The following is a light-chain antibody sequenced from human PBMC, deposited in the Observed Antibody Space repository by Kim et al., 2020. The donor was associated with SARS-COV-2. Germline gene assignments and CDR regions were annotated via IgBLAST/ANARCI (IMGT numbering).Light chain of an antibody. CDR1: SSDVGGYNL. Sequence: GQSITISCTGTSSDVGGYNLVSWHQQHPGKVPKLMLYEASKRPSGVSVRFSGSKSGNTTSLTISDPQAEDEADYYCCSYAGSGTWVFGAGTKLTVL. J-gene: IGLJ3*02. V-gene: IGLV2-23*01. CDR2: EAS. CDR3: CSYAGSGTWV.